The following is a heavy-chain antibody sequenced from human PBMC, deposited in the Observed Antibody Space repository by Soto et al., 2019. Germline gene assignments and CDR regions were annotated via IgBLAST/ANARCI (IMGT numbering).Heavy chain of an antibody. Sequence: GESLKISCKASGCSFTSYWIGWVRQTPGKGLEWMGIFYPGDSETRYSPSFQGQVTISADKSISTAYLQWSSLRASDTAIYFCARQHITRVRGVSSTGMDVWGQGTTVTVSS. CDR2: FYPGDSET. J-gene: IGHJ6*02. CDR3: ARQHITRVRGVSSTGMDV. V-gene: IGHV5-51*01. CDR1: GCSFTSYW. D-gene: IGHD3-10*01.